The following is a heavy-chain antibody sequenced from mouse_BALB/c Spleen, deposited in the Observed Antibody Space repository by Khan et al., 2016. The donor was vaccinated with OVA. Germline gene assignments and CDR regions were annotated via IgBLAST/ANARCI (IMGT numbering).Heavy chain of an antibody. J-gene: IGHJ4*01. Sequence: VQLLETGPGLVAPSQSLSITCTISGFSLTNYGVHWVRQPPGKGLEWLEVIWSDGTTTYDSALKSRLTISKDNSKSQVFLKMDSLQTDDTAMYYCARQPYFHYYVMDYWGQGTSVTVSS. D-gene: IGHD2-10*01. CDR2: IWSDGTT. CDR1: GFSLTNYG. V-gene: IGHV2-6-1*01. CDR3: ARQPYFHYYVMDY.